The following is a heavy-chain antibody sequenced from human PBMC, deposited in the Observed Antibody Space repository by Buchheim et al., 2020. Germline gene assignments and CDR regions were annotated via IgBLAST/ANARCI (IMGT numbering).Heavy chain of an antibody. Sequence: QVQLVESGGGVVQPGRSLRLSCAASGFTFSSYAMHWVRQAPGKGLEWVAVISYDGSNKYYAASVKGRFTISRDNSKNTLYLQMNSLRAEDTAVYYCARDRGYDFWSGYYSPYGMDVWGQGTT. CDR1: GFTFSSYA. CDR2: ISYDGSNK. V-gene: IGHV3-30-3*01. D-gene: IGHD3-3*01. CDR3: ARDRGYDFWSGYYSPYGMDV. J-gene: IGHJ6*02.